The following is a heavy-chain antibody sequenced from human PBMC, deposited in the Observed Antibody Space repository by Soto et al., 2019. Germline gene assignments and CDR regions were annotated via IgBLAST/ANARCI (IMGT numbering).Heavy chain of an antibody. V-gene: IGHV1-46*03. Sequence: GASVKVSCKASGYTFTSYYMHWVRQAPGQGLEWMGIINPSGGSTSYAQKFQGRVTMTRDTSTSTVYMELSSLRSEDTAVYYCARDGRVVVVPAAIPYYYYGMDVWGQGTTVTVSS. CDR3: ARDGRVVVVPAAIPYYYYGMDV. D-gene: IGHD2-2*02. J-gene: IGHJ6*02. CDR1: GYTFTSYY. CDR2: INPSGGST.